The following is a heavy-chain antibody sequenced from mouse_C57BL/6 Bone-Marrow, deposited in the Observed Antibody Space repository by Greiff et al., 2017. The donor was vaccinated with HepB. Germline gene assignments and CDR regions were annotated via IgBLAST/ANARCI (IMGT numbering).Heavy chain of an antibody. Sequence: QVQLQQPGAELVKPGASVKLSCKASGYTFTSYWMHWVKQRPGQGLEWIGMIHPNSGSTNYNEKFKSKATLTVDKSSSTAYMQLSSLTSEDSAVYYCARESLRTLFGYWGQGTTLTVSS. CDR2: IHPNSGST. CDR3: ARESLRTLFGY. CDR1: GYTFTSYW. V-gene: IGHV1-64*01. J-gene: IGHJ2*01.